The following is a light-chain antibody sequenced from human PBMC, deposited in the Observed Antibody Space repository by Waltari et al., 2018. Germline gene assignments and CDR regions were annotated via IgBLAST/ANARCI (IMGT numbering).Light chain of an antibody. CDR2: DAS. Sequence: DIQMTQSPSTLSASVGDRVTITCRASKSISDWLAWYQQKPGKAPKLLIYDASTLESGVTSRFSGSGSGTEFTLTISSLQPDDFATYYCQQYNDWSTFGQGTKLEI. J-gene: IGKJ2*01. CDR1: KSISDW. V-gene: IGKV1-5*01. CDR3: QQYNDWST.